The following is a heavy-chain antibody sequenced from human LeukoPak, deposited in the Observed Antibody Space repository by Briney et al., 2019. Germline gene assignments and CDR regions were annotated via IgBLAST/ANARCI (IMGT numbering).Heavy chain of an antibody. Sequence: SETLSLTCTVSGGSVSSGSYYWSWLRQPPGKGLEWIGYIYYSGSTNYNPSLKSRVTISVDTSKNQFSLKLSSVTAADTAVYYCARDFEGLVHDYWGQGTLVTVSS. CDR3: ARDFEGLVHDY. J-gene: IGHJ4*02. V-gene: IGHV4-61*01. D-gene: IGHD6-19*01. CDR2: IYYSGST. CDR1: GGSVSSGSYY.